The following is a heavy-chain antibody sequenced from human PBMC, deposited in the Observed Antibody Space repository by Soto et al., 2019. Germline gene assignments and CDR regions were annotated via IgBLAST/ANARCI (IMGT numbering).Heavy chain of an antibody. CDR3: ARLSRDDAFDI. V-gene: IGHV3-21*01. Sequence: EVQLVESGGGLVKPGGSLRLSCAASGFTFSSYSMNRVRQAPGKGLEWVSSISSSSSYIYYADSVKGRFTISRDNAKNSLYLQMNSLRAEDTAVYYCARLSRDDAFDIWGQGTMVTVSS. J-gene: IGHJ3*02. CDR2: ISSSSSYI. CDR1: GFTFSSYS.